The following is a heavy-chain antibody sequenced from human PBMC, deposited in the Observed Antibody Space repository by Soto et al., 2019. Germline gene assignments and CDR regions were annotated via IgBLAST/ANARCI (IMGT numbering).Heavy chain of an antibody. J-gene: IGHJ4*02. Sequence: QVQLQQWGAGLLKPSETLSLTCAVYGGSFSGYYWSWIRQPPGKGLEWIGEINHSGSTNYNPSLKSRVNISVDTSKNQFSLKLSSVTAADTAVYYCARGPSTHYYDSSGYTANDYWGQGTLVTVSS. CDR3: ARGPSTHYYDSSGYTANDY. D-gene: IGHD3-22*01. CDR1: GGSFSGYY. V-gene: IGHV4-34*01. CDR2: INHSGST.